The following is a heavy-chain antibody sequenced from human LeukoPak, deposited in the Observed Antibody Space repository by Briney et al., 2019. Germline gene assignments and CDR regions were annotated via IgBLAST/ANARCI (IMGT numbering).Heavy chain of an antibody. J-gene: IGHJ4*02. V-gene: IGHV4-38-2*02. CDR3: ARRVFYYDSSGYLRSNYFDY. D-gene: IGHD3-22*01. CDR1: GYSISSGYY. CDR2: IYLSGST. Sequence: PSETLSLTCTVSGYSISSGYYWGWIRQPPGKGLEGIGNIYLSGSTYSNPSLKSRVTISLDTSKNQFSLKLSSVTAADTAVYYCARRVFYYDSSGYLRSNYFDYWGQGTLVTVSS.